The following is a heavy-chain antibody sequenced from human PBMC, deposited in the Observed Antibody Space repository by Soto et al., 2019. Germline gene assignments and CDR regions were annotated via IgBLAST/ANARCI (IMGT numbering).Heavy chain of an antibody. CDR2: ISYIGTS. CDR3: ARVLRDVLSDRYYWYFDL. J-gene: IGHJ2*01. D-gene: IGHD3-16*02. CDR1: GASISSGGYY. V-gene: IGHV4-31*03. Sequence: QVQLQESGPGLVKPSQTLSLTCTVSGASISSGGYYWGWIRQHPGKGLEWIGFISYIGTSDYNPSLESRITLSVDTSKNHFSLNLTSVTAADTAVYYCARVLRDVLSDRYYWYFDLWGRGTLVTVSS.